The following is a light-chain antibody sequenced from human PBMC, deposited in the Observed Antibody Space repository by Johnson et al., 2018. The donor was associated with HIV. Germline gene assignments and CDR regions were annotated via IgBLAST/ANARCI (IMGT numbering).Light chain of an antibody. V-gene: IGLV1-51*02. J-gene: IGLJ1*01. Sequence: QSVLTQPPSVSAAPGQKVTISCSGSNSNIGNNYVSWYQQVPGTAPKLIIYENNKRPSGIPDRFSGSKSGTSATLGITGLQTGDEADYYCGTWDSSLSAYVFGTGTKVTVL. CDR1: NSNIGNNY. CDR3: GTWDSSLSAYV. CDR2: ENN.